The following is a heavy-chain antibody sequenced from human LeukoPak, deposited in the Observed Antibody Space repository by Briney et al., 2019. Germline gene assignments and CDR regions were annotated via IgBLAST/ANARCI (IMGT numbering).Heavy chain of an antibody. J-gene: IGHJ4*02. CDR1: GGTFSSYA. CDR2: IIPIFGTA. D-gene: IGHD2-15*01. CDR3: AGRNCSGGSCQGNYFDY. V-gene: IGHV1-69*05. Sequence: ASVKVSCKASGGTFSSYAISWVRQAPGQGLEWMGGIIPIFGTANYAQKFQGRVTITTDESTSTAYMELSSLRSEDTAVYYCAGRNCSGGSCQGNYFDYWGQGTLVTVSS.